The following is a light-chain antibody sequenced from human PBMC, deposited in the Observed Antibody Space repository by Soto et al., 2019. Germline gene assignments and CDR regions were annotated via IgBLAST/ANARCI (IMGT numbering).Light chain of an antibody. CDR1: QDISNY. CDR2: DAS. CDR3: QQSYSTPLWT. Sequence: DIQMTQSPSSLSASVGDRITIPCHSSQDISNYLNWYQQKPGKAPKLLIYDASSLQSGVPSRFSGSGSGTDFTLTISSLQPEDFATYYCQQSYSTPLWTFGQGTKVDI. J-gene: IGKJ1*01. V-gene: IGKV1-39*01.